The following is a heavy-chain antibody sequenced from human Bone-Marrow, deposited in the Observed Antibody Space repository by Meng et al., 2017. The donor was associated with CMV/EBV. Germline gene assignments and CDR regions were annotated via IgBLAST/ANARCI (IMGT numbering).Heavy chain of an antibody. J-gene: IGHJ4*03. CDR3: ARARVVVPAAMAY. D-gene: IGHD2-2*01. CDR2: INSDGSST. CDR1: GFTFSSYW. V-gene: IGHV3-74*01. Sequence: GGSLRLSCAASGFTFSSYWMHWVRQAPGKGLVWVSRINSDGSSTSYADSVKGRLTISRDNAKNTLYLQMNSLRAEDTAVYYCARARVVVPAAMAYWGRGTVVTVSS.